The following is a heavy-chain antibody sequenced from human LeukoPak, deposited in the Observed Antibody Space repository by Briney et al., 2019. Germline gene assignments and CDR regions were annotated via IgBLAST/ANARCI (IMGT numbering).Heavy chain of an antibody. CDR3: AKRDCSGGSCYGGNWFDP. Sequence: GGALRLSCAASGFTFSSYGMHWVRQAPGRGLEWVAFIRYDGSNKNYADSVKGRFTISRDNSKNTLYLQMNSPRAEDTAVYYCAKRDCSGGSCYGGNWFDPWGQGTLVTVSS. J-gene: IGHJ5*02. CDR1: GFTFSSYG. D-gene: IGHD2-15*01. CDR2: IRYDGSNK. V-gene: IGHV3-30*02.